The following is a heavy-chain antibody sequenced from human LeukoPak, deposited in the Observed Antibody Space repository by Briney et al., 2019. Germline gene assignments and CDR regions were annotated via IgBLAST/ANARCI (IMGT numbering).Heavy chain of an antibody. J-gene: IGHJ4*02. D-gene: IGHD5-12*01. CDR3: ARLKGPRSGGGIDY. Sequence: GGSLRLSCAASGFIFTDYGMHWVRQAPGKGLDWVAFIRYDEKNYYADSVKGRFTISRDNSKNTLYLQMNSLRAENTAVYYCARLKGPRSGGGIDYWGQGTLVTVSS. CDR2: IRYDEKN. CDR1: GFIFTDYG. V-gene: IGHV3-30*02.